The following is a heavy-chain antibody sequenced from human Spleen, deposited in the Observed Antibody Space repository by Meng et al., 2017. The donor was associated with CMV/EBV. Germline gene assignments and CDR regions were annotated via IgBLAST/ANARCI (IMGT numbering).Heavy chain of an antibody. Sequence: GGSLRLSCAASGFTFSHYWMHWVRQVPGKGLVWVSRINNDGSSTIYADSVKGRFTISRDNAKNSLYLQMNSLRGEDTAVYYCARADAFEIWGQGTMVTVSS. CDR1: GFTFSHYW. CDR3: ARADAFEI. CDR2: INNDGSST. J-gene: IGHJ3*02. V-gene: IGHV3-74*01.